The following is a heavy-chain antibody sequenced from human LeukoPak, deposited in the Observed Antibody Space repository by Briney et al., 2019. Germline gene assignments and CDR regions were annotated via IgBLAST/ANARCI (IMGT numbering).Heavy chain of an antibody. CDR3: ARWDAAYFDY. Sequence: GGSLRLSCTASGFIFVDYAMSWVRQAPGKGLECVGFIRSKAYGGTIEYAASVKGRFTISRDDSKSIAYLQMNSLKTEDTAVYNCARWDAAYFDYWGQGTLVTVSS. D-gene: IGHD1-26*01. CDR2: IRSKAYGGTI. J-gene: IGHJ4*02. V-gene: IGHV3-49*04. CDR1: GFIFVDYA.